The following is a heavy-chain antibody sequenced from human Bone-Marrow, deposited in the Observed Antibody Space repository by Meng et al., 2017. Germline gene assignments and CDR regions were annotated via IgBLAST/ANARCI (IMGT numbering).Heavy chain of an antibody. CDR2: IYHSGST. D-gene: IGHD3-3*01. CDR3: ARVTMREVIPGVRVELIDY. CDR1: GGSISSSNW. Sequence: QVQLQESGPGLVKPSGTLSLTCAVSGGSISSSNWWSWVRQPPGKGLEWIGEIYHSGSTNYNPSLKSRVTISVDKSKNQFSLKLNSVTAADTAVYYCARVTMREVIPGVRVELIDYWGQGTLVTVSS. V-gene: IGHV4-4*02. J-gene: IGHJ4*02.